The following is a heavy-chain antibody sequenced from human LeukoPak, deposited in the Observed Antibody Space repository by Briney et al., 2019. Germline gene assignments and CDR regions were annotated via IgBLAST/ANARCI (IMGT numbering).Heavy chain of an antibody. CDR2: ISAYNGYT. CDR3: ARRHCRGGSCYFDY. Sequence: ASVKVSCKASGGTFSSYAISWVRQAPGQGLEWMGWISAYNGYTNHAQKVQGRVTMTTDTSTTTAYMELRSLRSDDTAVYYCARRHCRGGSCYFDYWGQGTLVTVSS. V-gene: IGHV1-18*01. J-gene: IGHJ4*02. CDR1: GGTFSSYA. D-gene: IGHD2-15*01.